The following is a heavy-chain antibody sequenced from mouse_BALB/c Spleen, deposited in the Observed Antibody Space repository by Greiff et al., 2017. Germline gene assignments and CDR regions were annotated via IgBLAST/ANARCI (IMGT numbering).Heavy chain of an antibody. J-gene: IGHJ4*01. CDR1: GYSFTSYW. CDR3: ARDGNYAMDY. V-gene: IGHV1S126*01. Sequence: VKLQESGPQLVRPGASVKISCKASGYSFTSYWMHWVKQRPGQGLEWIGMIDPSDSETRLNQKFKDKATLTVDKSSSTAYMQLSSPTSEDSAVYYCARDGNYAMDYWGQGTSVTVSS. CDR2: IDPSDSET. D-gene: IGHD2-1*01.